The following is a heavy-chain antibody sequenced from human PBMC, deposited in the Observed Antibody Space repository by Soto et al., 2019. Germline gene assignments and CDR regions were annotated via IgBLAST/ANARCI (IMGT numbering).Heavy chain of an antibody. CDR1: GGSFSGYY. V-gene: IGHV4-34*01. CDR3: ARDTHYDFWSGFKGRQFDY. CDR2: INHSGST. J-gene: IGHJ4*02. D-gene: IGHD3-3*01. Sequence: QVQLQQWGAGLLKPSETLSLTCAVYGGSFSGYYWSWIRQPPGKGLEWIGEINHSGSTNYNPSLKIRVTISVDTSKTQFSLKRSSVTAADTAVYYCARDTHYDFWSGFKGRQFDYWGQGTLVTVSS.